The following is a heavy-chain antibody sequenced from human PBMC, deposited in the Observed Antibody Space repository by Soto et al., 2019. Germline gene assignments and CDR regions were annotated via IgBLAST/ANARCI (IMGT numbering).Heavy chain of an antibody. Sequence: GGSLRLSCAASGFTFSSYAMSWVRQAPGKGLEWVSGISGSGGNTYYADSVKGRFTISRDNSKNTLYLQMNSLRAEDTAVYYCAKDRAYYDILTGYSVNYWGQGTLVTVSS. D-gene: IGHD3-9*01. J-gene: IGHJ4*02. V-gene: IGHV3-23*01. CDR2: ISGSGGNT. CDR3: AKDRAYYDILTGYSVNY. CDR1: GFTFSSYA.